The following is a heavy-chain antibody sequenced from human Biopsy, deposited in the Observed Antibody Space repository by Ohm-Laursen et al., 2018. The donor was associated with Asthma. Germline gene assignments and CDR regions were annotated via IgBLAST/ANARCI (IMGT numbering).Heavy chain of an antibody. J-gene: IGHJ6*02. V-gene: IGHV3-23*01. CDR1: GFTFSNYA. Sequence: SLRLSCTASGFTFSNYAMSWVRQAPGKGLEWVSSITGSGGFTYYADSVKGRFTISRDKSENTLYLQMNSLRADDTAVYYCARAGESDLVGGLDVWGQGTTVIVS. CDR3: ARAGESDLVGGLDV. D-gene: IGHD2-21*01. CDR2: ITGSGGFT.